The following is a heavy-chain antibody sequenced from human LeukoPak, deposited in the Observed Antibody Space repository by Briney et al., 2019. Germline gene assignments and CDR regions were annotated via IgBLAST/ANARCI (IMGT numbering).Heavy chain of an antibody. V-gene: IGHV1-18*01. CDR3: AREGGVGPTAPPDYYSYQMDV. CDR2: ISPYTTKT. J-gene: IGHJ6*03. D-gene: IGHD1-26*01. Sequence: ASVKVSCKASGYTFISYGITWVRQAPGQGLEWMGWISPYTTKTNYVQKLQGGVTMTTDTSTSTAYMELRSLRSDDTAVYYCAREGGVGPTAPPDYYSYQMDVWGKGTTVTVSS. CDR1: GYTFISYG.